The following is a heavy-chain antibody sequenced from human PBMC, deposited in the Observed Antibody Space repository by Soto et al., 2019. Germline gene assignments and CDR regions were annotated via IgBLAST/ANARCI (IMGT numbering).Heavy chain of an antibody. D-gene: IGHD4-17*01. J-gene: IGHJ4*02. Sequence: SETLSLTCTVSGGSISSSSYYWGWIRQPPGKGLEWIGSIYYSGSTYYNPSLKSRVTISVDTSKNQFSLKLSSVTAADTAVYYCARKEAAVTIDYWGQGTLVTV. CDR2: IYYSGST. V-gene: IGHV4-39*01. CDR1: GGSISSSSYY. CDR3: ARKEAAVTIDY.